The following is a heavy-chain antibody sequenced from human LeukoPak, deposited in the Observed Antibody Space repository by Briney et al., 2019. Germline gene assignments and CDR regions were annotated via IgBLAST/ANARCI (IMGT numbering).Heavy chain of an antibody. V-gene: IGHV3-30*18. CDR3: AKDLRQLVEYSGSYPGNY. CDR2: ISYDGSNK. Sequence: GGSLRLSCAASGFTFSSYGMHWVRQAPGKGLEWVAVISYDGSNKYYADSVKGRFTISRDNSKNTLYLQMNSLRAEDTAVYYCAKDLRQLVEYSGSYPGNYWGQGTLVTVSS. D-gene: IGHD1-26*01. CDR1: GFTFSSYG. J-gene: IGHJ4*02.